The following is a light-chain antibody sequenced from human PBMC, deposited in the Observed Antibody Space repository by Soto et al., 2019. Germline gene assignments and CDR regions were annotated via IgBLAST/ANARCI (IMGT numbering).Light chain of an antibody. V-gene: IGKV4-1*01. CDR2: CAS. CDR1: QSVLFSSNNKNY. J-gene: IGKJ4*01. Sequence: DIVMTHSPDSLAVSLGERATINCKSSQSVLFSSNNKNYLGWYQQKVGQPPKLLIYCASTRESGVPDRFSGSGSGTDFTLTISSLHAEDVAVYYCQQYYSKPLTFGGGTKVEIK. CDR3: QQYYSKPLT.